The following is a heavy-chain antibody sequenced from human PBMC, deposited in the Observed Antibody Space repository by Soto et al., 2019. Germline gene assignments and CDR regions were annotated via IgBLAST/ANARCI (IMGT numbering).Heavy chain of an antibody. Sequence: GASVKVSCKASGYTFTSYDINWVRQATGQGLEWMGWMNPNSGNTGYAQKFQGRVTMTRNTSKNQFSLQLRSVTAADTAVYYCARDPFGGSSDSSGYYSYWGQGTQVTVSS. CDR3: ARDPFGGSSDSSGYYSY. D-gene: IGHD3-22*01. V-gene: IGHV1-8*01. CDR1: GYTFTSYD. CDR2: MNPNSGNT. J-gene: IGHJ4*02.